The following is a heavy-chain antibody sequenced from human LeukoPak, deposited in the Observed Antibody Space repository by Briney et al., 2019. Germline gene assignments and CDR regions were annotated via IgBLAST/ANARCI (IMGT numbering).Heavy chain of an antibody. V-gene: IGHV4-59*12. J-gene: IGHJ5*02. CDR2: IYYSGST. CDR3: ARGETLWSGYLGYWFDP. Sequence: SETLSLTCTVSGGSISSYYWSWIRQPPGKGLEWIGYIYYSGSTNYNPSLKSRVTISVDTSKNQFSLKLSSVTAADTAVYYCARGETLWSGYLGYWFDPWGQETLVTVSS. D-gene: IGHD3-3*01. CDR1: GGSISSYY.